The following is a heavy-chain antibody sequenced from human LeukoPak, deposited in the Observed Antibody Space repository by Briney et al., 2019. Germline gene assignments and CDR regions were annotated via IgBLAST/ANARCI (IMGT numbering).Heavy chain of an antibody. D-gene: IGHD2-21*01. Sequence: PSETLSLTCAVYGGSFSGYHWGWIRQPPGRGLEWIGSIYHSGSTYYNPSLKSRVTISIDTSKNQFSLKLSSVTAADTAVYYCARHHVVVFAIIDYWGQGTLVTVSS. CDR1: GGSFSGYH. CDR2: IYHSGST. J-gene: IGHJ4*02. V-gene: IGHV4-34*01. CDR3: ARHHVVVFAIIDY.